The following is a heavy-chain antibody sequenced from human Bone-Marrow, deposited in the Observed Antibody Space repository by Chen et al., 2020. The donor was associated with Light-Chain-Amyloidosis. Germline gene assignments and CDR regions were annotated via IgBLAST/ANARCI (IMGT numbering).Heavy chain of an antibody. CDR1: GGSISSSSHS. CDR3: ARATATYYDFWSGYYSFDY. J-gene: IGHJ4*02. D-gene: IGHD3-3*01. CDR2: IYYSVST. Sequence: QLHLPESGPGLVKPSETLSLTCTVPGGSISSSSHSWAWIRQPPGKGLEWIGSIYYSVSTYYNPSLKSRVTISVDTTKNQFSLKLSSVTAADTAVYYCARATATYYDFWSGYYSFDYWGQGTLVTVSS. V-gene: IGHV4-39*07.